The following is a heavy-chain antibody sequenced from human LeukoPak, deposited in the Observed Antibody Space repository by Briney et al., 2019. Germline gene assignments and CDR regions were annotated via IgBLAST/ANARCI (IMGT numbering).Heavy chain of an antibody. V-gene: IGHV4-31*03. CDR2: IYYSGST. J-gene: IGHJ3*02. D-gene: IGHD3-10*01. CDR3: ARDNRAYDAFDI. Sequence: SETLSLTCTVSGGSISSGGYYWSWIRQHPGKGLEWIGYIYYSGSTYYNPSLKSRVTISVDTSKNQFSLKLSSVTAADTAVYYCARDNRAYDAFDIWGQGTMVTVSS. CDR1: GGSISSGGYY.